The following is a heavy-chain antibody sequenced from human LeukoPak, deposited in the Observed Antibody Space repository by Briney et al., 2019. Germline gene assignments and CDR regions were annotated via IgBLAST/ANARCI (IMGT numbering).Heavy chain of an antibody. Sequence: PGGSLRLSCAASGFTFSSYGMHWVRQAPGKGLEWVAVISYDGSNKYYADSVKGRFTISRDNSKNTLYLQMNSLRAEDTAVYYCAKREYMIFGDWGQGTLVTVSS. CDR3: AKREYMIFGD. CDR1: GFTFSSYG. D-gene: IGHD3/OR15-3a*01. CDR2: ISYDGSNK. J-gene: IGHJ4*02. V-gene: IGHV3-30*18.